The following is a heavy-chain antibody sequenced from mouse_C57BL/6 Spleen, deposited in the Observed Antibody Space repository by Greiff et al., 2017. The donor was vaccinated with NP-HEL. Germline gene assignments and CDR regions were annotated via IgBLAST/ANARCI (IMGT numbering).Heavy chain of an antibody. J-gene: IGHJ2*01. D-gene: IGHD3-2*02. Sequence: QVQLKQSGPELVKPGASVKISCKASGYAFSSSWMNWVKQRPGKGLEWIGRIYPGDGDTNYNGKFKGKATLTADKSSSTAYMQLSSLTSEDSAVYFCARRQLRLRSPFDYWGQGTTLTVSS. V-gene: IGHV1-82*01. CDR3: ARRQLRLRSPFDY. CDR1: GYAFSSSW. CDR2: IYPGDGDT.